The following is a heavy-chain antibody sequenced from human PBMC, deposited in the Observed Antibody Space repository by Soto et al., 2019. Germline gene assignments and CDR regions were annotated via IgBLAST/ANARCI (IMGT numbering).Heavy chain of an antibody. CDR3: SKDRCFVTVKMSLHYGIDV. CDR1: GFTFSSYG. D-gene: IGHD1-20*01. J-gene: IGHJ6*02. CDR2: ISYDGSNK. Sequence: QVQLVESGGGVVQPGRSLRLSCAASGFTFSSYGMHWVRQAPGKGLEWVAVISYDGSNKYYADSVKGPFTISRDNSNNPVYMQINSLRAEDQAVYYFSKDRCFVTVKMSLHYGIDVWGQGTTVTVSS. V-gene: IGHV3-30*18.